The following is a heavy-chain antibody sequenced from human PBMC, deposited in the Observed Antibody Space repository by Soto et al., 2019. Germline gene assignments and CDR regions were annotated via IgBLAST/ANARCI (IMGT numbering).Heavy chain of an antibody. CDR2: IIPIFGTA. D-gene: IGHD2-15*01. CDR1: GATFSSYA. Sequence: QVQLVQSGAEVKKPGSSVKVSCKASGATFSSYAISWVRQAPGQGLEWMGGIIPIFGTANYAQKFQGRVTITADESTSTAYMELSSLRSEDTAVYYCASVRGYCSGGSCYFDYWGQGTLVTVSS. CDR3: ASVRGYCSGGSCYFDY. V-gene: IGHV1-69*01. J-gene: IGHJ4*02.